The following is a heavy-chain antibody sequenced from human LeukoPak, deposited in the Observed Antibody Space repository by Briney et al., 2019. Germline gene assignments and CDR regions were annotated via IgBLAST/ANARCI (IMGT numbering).Heavy chain of an antibody. CDR3: AKGGPYSISLQFWFDP. CDR2: INNSGGST. J-gene: IGHJ5*02. Sequence: GGSLRLSCAASGFSFSNYAMTWVRQAPGKGLEWVSTINNSGGSTNYADSVKGRFTISRDNSKNTLYLQMNSPRAEDTAVYFCAKGGPYSISLQFWFDPWGQGTLVTVSS. CDR1: GFSFSNYA. D-gene: IGHD6-13*01. V-gene: IGHV3-23*01.